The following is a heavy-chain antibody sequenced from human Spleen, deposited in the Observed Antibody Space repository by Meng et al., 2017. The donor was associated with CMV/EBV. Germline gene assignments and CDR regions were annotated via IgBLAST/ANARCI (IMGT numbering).Heavy chain of an antibody. D-gene: IGHD5-24*01. J-gene: IGHJ4*02. CDR2: TYYRSRWYN. CDR1: VSSNFAA. V-gene: IGHV6-1*01. CDR3: ARDAQRDMATSGFDY. Sequence: VSSNFAAWNWIRQSPSRGLEWLGRTYYRSRWYNEYAVSVKSRITINPDTSNNQFSLHLSSATPEDTAVYYCARDAQRDMATSGFDYWGQGTLVTVSS.